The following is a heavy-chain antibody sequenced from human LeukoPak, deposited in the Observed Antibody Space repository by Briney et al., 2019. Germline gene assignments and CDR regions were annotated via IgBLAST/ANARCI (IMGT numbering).Heavy chain of an antibody. CDR2: ISGSGGST. CDR3: AKGYYDYVWGSYYFDY. J-gene: IGHJ4*02. Sequence: GGSQRLSCAASGFTFSSYAMSWVRQAPGKGLEWVSAISGSGGSTYYADSVKGRFTISRDNSRDTLYLQMNSLRAEDTAVYYCAKGYYDYVWGSYYFDYWGQGTLVTVSS. V-gene: IGHV3-23*01. CDR1: GFTFSSYA. D-gene: IGHD3-16*01.